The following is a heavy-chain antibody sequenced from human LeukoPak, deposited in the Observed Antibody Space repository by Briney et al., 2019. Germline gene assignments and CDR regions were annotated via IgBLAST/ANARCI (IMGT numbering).Heavy chain of an antibody. Sequence: ASVKVSRKASGYTFTGYYMHWVRQAPGQGLEWMGWINPNSGGTNYAQKFQGRVTMTRDTSISTAYMELSRLRSDDTAVYYCARDERTMVRGVIGWFDPWGQGTLVTVSS. CDR1: GYTFTGYY. V-gene: IGHV1-2*02. J-gene: IGHJ5*02. CDR2: INPNSGGT. D-gene: IGHD3-10*01. CDR3: ARDERTMVRGVIGWFDP.